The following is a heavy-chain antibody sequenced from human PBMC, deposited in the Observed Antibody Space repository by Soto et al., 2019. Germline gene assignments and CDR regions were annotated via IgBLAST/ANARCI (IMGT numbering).Heavy chain of an antibody. V-gene: IGHV3-11*06. CDR3: AREGSSGWQYYFDY. J-gene: IGHJ4*02. Sequence: GGSLRLSCAASGFTFSDYYMSWIRQAPGKGLEWVSYISSSSSYTNYADSVKGRFAISRDNAKNSLYLQMNSLRAEDTAVYYCAREGSSGWQYYFDYWGQGTLVTVSS. CDR2: ISSSSSYT. CDR1: GFTFSDYY. D-gene: IGHD6-19*01.